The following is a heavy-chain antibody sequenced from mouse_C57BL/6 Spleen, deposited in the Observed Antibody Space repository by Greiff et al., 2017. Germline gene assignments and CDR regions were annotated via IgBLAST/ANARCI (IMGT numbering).Heavy chain of an antibody. D-gene: IGHD1-1*01. CDR1: GYSITSGYY. CDR2: ISYDGSN. J-gene: IGHJ1*03. Sequence: DVQLQESGPGLVKPSQSLSLTCSVTGYSITSGYYWNWIRQFPGNKLEWMGYISYDGSNNYNPSLKNRISITRDTSKNQFFLKLNSVTTEDTATYYCASYDGSSFVRYFDVWGTGTTVTVSS. CDR3: ASYDGSSFVRYFDV. V-gene: IGHV3-6*01.